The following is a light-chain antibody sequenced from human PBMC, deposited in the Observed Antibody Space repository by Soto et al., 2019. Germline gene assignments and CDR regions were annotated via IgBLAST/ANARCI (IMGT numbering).Light chain of an antibody. CDR2: TNN. V-gene: IGLV1-44*01. J-gene: IGLJ3*02. CDR3: AAWDDSLNGWV. Sequence: QSVLTQPPSASGTPGQRAIISCSGSSSNIGSYPVNWYQQLPGTAPQLLIYTNNQRPSGVPDRFSGSKSGTSASLAISGLQSEDEADYYCAAWDDSLNGWVFGGGTKLTVL. CDR1: SSNIGSYP.